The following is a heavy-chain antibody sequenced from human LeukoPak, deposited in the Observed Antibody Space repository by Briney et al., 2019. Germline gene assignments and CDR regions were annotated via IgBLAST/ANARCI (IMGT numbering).Heavy chain of an antibody. V-gene: IGHV3-23*01. J-gene: IGHJ3*02. CDR3: AKRAVAGTGRAFDI. Sequence: PGGSLRLSCAASAFTFSSYAMNWLRQAPGKGLKWVSIISGSADTKYDEESVKGRFTISRDNYKRTLYLQINSLRAEDTAVYYCAKRAVAGTGRAFDIWGQGTMVTVSS. D-gene: IGHD6-19*01. CDR2: ISGSADTK. CDR1: AFTFSSYA.